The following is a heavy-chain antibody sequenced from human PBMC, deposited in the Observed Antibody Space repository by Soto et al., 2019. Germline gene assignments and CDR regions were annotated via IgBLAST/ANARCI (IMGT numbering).Heavy chain of an antibody. CDR1: GFTSSSYA. CDR3: ARGASQTRILLDY. V-gene: IGHV3-23*01. J-gene: IGHJ4*02. D-gene: IGHD1-26*01. CDR2: ISGSSDTT. Sequence: EGQLLESGGDLVQPGGSRRLSCAASGFTSSSYAMSWVRHSPGKGLEWVSSISGSSDTTYYADSVKGRFTVSRDNAKNPLYLQINTLRAGDTEVSYCARGASQTRILLDYWGPGTPVNVSS.